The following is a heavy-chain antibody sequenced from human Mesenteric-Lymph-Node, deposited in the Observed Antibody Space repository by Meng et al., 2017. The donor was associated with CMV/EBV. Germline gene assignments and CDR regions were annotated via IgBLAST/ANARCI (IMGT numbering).Heavy chain of an antibody. V-gene: IGHV3-23*03. Sequence: GGSLRLSCAASGFTFSNYAMSWVRQAPGKGLEWVSVIYSGGISTYYVDSVKGRFTISRDNSKNTLYLQMNSLRAEDTAVYYCAKDRGITIFGVVSGMDVWGQGTTVTVSS. D-gene: IGHD3-3*01. CDR3: AKDRGITIFGVVSGMDV. CDR1: GFTFSNYA. CDR2: IYSGGIST. J-gene: IGHJ6*02.